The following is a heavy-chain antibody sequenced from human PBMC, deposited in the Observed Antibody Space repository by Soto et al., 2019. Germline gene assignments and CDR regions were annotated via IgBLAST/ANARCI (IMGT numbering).Heavy chain of an antibody. CDR3: AKAELLPGGSGYSYGFSLLADTPYYFDY. D-gene: IGHD5-18*01. Sequence: GGSLRLSCAASGFTFSSYAMSWVRQAPGKGLEWVSAISGSGGSTYYADSVKGRFTISRDNSKNTLYLQMNSLRAEDTAVYYCAKAELLPGGSGYSYGFSLLADTPYYFDYWGQGTLVTVSS. CDR2: ISGSGGST. J-gene: IGHJ4*02. V-gene: IGHV3-23*01. CDR1: GFTFSSYA.